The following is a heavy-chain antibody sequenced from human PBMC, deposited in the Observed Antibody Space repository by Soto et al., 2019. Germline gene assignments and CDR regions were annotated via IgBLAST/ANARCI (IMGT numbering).Heavy chain of an antibody. CDR2: IIPIFGTA. D-gene: IGHD6-19*01. CDR1: GGTFSSYA. J-gene: IGHJ5*02. V-gene: IGHV1-69*06. CDR3: ARELRSSGWSAVWFDP. Sequence: SVKVSCKASGGTFSSYAISWVRQAPGQGLEWMGGIIPIFGTANYAQKFQGRVTITADKSTSTAYMELSSLRSEDTAVYYCARELRSSGWSAVWFDPWGQGTLVTVS.